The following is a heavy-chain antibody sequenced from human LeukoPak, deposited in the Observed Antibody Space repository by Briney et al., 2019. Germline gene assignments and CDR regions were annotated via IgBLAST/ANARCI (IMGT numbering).Heavy chain of an antibody. CDR2: IYTSGST. CDR3: ARVEARRERWLQHFDY. J-gene: IGHJ4*02. D-gene: IGHD5-24*01. Sequence: SETLSLTFTVSGGSISSYYWSWIRQPAGKGLEWIGRIYTSGSTNYNPSLKSRVTISVDTPKNQFSLKLSSVTAADTAVYYCARVEARRERWLQHFDYWGQGTLVTVSS. CDR1: GGSISSYY. V-gene: IGHV4-4*07.